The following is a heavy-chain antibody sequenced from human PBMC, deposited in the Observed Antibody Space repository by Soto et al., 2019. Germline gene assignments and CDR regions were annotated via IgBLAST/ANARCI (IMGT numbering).Heavy chain of an antibody. CDR2: INPNSGGT. D-gene: IGHD3-10*01. CDR3: ARDSRYGSGSYDAFDT. V-gene: IGHV1-2*02. Sequence: GASVKVSCKASGYTFTGYYIHWVRQAPGQGLEWMGWINPNSGGTNYAQNSQGRVIMTTDTSISTVHMELSRLRSDDTVVYYCARDSRYGSGSYDAFDTWGQGTMVTVSS. J-gene: IGHJ3*02. CDR1: GYTFTGYY.